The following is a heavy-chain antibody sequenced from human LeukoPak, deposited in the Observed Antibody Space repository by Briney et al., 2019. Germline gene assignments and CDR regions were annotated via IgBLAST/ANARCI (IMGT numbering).Heavy chain of an antibody. CDR1: GYTFTGYY. J-gene: IGHJ4*02. Sequence: ASVKVSCKASGYTFTGYYMHWVRQAPGQGLEWMGWINPNSSGTNYAQKFQGRVTMTRDTSISTAYMELSRLRSDDTAVYYCASAVPLRSGWGLFDYWGQGTLVTVSS. CDR3: ASAVPLRSGWGLFDY. D-gene: IGHD6-19*01. CDR2: INPNSSGT. V-gene: IGHV1-2*02.